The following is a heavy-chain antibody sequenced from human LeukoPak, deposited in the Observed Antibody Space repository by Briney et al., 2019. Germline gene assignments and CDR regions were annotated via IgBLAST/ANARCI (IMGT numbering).Heavy chain of an antibody. Sequence: PGGSLRLSCAASRFTVSSNYMSYVRQAPGKGLEWVSVIYGVGTTFYADSVKGRFTISRDNSKNTLYLQMNSLRAEDTAVYYCAISVYSGGSDYWGQGTLVTVSS. J-gene: IGHJ4*02. D-gene: IGHD1-26*01. CDR1: RFTVSSNY. CDR2: IYGVGTT. V-gene: IGHV3-66*01. CDR3: AISVYSGGSDY.